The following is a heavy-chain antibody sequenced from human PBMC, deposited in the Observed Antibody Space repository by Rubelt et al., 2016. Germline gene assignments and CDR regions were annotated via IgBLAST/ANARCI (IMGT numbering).Heavy chain of an antibody. J-gene: IGHJ6*02. Sequence: QASGYTFRNYAFNWVRQAPGQGLEWMGWISAYNGKTDYAQNVQGRVTLTTDTSTSTAYMELRCLRSDDTAVYYCARAQQLSHYYSYGLDVWGQGATVTVSS. CDR2: ISAYNGKT. V-gene: IGHV1-18*01. CDR3: ARAQQLSHYYSYGLDV. D-gene: IGHD6-13*01. CDR1: GYTFRNYA.